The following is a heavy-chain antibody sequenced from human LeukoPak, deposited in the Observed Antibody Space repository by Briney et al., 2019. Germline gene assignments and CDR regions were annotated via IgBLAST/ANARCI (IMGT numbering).Heavy chain of an antibody. D-gene: IGHD3-22*01. V-gene: IGHV3-23*01. Sequence: GGSLRLSCAASGFTFSSYGMHWVRQAPGKGLEWVSAISGSGGSTYYADSVKGRFTISRDNSKNTLYLQMNSLRAEDTAVYYCAKEGPTYYYDSGAFDIWGQGTMVTVSS. CDR2: ISGSGGST. CDR3: AKEGPTYYYDSGAFDI. CDR1: GFTFSSYG. J-gene: IGHJ3*02.